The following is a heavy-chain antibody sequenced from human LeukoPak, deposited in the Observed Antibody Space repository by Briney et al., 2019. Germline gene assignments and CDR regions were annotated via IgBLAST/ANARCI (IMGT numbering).Heavy chain of an antibody. CDR1: GFTFSSYA. CDR2: ISSNGGST. D-gene: IGHD3-10*01. Sequence: GGSLRLSCSASGFTFSSYAMHWVRQAPGKGLEYVSAISSNGGSTYYADSVKGRFTISRDNSKNTLYLQMSSLRAEDTAVYYCARDLRITMVRGVTGVDYWGQGTLVTVSS. J-gene: IGHJ4*02. V-gene: IGHV3-64D*06. CDR3: ARDLRITMVRGVTGVDY.